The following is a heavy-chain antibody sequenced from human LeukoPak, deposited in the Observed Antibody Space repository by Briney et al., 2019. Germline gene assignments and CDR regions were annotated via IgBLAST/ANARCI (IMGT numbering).Heavy chain of an antibody. D-gene: IGHD6-13*01. CDR2: IDPRGDST. CDR3: ARDGSWSVDY. CDR1: GYTFGRHS. V-gene: IGHV1-46*01. J-gene: IGHJ4*02. Sequence: SVKVSCKTSGYTFGRHSMHCVRLAPRQGLEWMGIIDPRGDSTANAGKFQGRVTVTMDTSTSTVSMELSSLTSEDTAVYYCARDGSWSVDYWGQGTLVTVSS.